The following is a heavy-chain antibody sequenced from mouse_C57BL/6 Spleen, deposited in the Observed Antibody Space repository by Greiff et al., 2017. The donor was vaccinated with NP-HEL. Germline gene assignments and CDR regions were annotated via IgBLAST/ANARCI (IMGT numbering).Heavy chain of an antibody. J-gene: IGHJ2*01. Sequence: QVQLKESGAELVRPGTSVKVSCKASGYAFTNYLIEWVKQRPGQGLEWIGVINPGSGGTNYNEKFKGKATLTADKSSSTAYMQLSSLTSEDSAVYFCARNDGDYFDYWGQGTTLTVSS. CDR2: INPGSGGT. V-gene: IGHV1-54*01. CDR3: ARNDGDYFDY. CDR1: GYAFTNYL. D-gene: IGHD2-3*01.